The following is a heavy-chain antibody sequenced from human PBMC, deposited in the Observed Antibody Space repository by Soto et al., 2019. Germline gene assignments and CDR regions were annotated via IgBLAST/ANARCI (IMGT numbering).Heavy chain of an antibody. CDR3: AKDRGTQMMLAVWDS. CDR1: GGTFSDYA. CDR2: IVPIHGMK. Sequence: QVQLVQSGAEVKKPGSSVKVSCEASGGTFSDYAFSWVRQAPGQRLEWMGGIVPIHGMKSYAQNFQGRVTLTADQSTRRVYMELSGLTSKDTAVYYCAKDRGTQMMLAVWDSWGQGIQVTASS. V-gene: IGHV1-69*09. D-gene: IGHD3-16*01. J-gene: IGHJ4*02.